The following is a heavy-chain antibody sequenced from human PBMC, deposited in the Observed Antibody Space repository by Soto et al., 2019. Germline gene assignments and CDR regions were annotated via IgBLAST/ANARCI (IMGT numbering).Heavy chain of an antibody. CDR1: GCTFSNST. J-gene: IGHJ6*03. V-gene: IGHV1-69*02. CDR2: IIPILDIT. D-gene: IGHD6-19*01. Sequence: QVQLVQSGAEVKKPGSSVKVSCKAAGCTFSNSTINWVRQAPGQGLEWMGRIIPILDITNHAQRFQGRVTITADKSTTTAYMELSSLTSEDTAVYYCARQLVRDDFYYYYHMDVWGTGTTVTVSS. CDR3: ARQLVRDDFYYYYHMDV.